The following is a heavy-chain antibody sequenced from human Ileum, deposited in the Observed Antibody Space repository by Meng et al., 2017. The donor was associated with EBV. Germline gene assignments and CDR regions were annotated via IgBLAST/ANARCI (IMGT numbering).Heavy chain of an antibody. CDR3: ARASYGSGSPLGESWFDP. CDR1: GGSFSSGGDS. J-gene: IGHJ5*02. CDR2: IHSSGST. D-gene: IGHD3-10*01. V-gene: IGHV4-31*03. Sequence: QVHLQESGPGLVTPTQPLSLTCTVSGGSFSSGGDSWSGIRQHPGKGLEWIGYIHSSGSTYYNPSLRSRLTISVDTSKNQFSLKLSSVTAADTAVYYCARASYGSGSPLGESWFDPWGQGTLVTVSS.